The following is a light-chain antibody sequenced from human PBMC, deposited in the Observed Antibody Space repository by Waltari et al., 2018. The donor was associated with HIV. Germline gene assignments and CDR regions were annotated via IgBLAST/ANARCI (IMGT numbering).Light chain of an antibody. CDR1: QSFSSN. CDR3: QQYNDWPWFT. CDR2: AAS. V-gene: IGKV3-15*01. J-gene: IGKJ2*01. Sequence: EIVMTQSPATLSVSPGKPATLSGRASQSFSSNLAWYQQKPGQTPRLLIYAASTRATGIPPRFSGSGSGTRFVLTITSLQPEDVAVYYCQQYNDWPWFTFGQGTKLEIK.